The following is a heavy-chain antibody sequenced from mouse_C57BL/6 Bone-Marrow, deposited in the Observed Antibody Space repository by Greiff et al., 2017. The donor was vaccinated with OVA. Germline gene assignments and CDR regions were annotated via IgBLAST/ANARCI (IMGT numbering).Heavy chain of an antibody. Sequence: VQLKESGPELVKPGASVKISCKASGYAFSSSWMNWVKQRPGKGLEWIGRIYPGDGDTNYNGKFKGKATLTADKSSSTAYMQLSSLTSEDSAVYFCARSGNGYEYWGQGTTLTVSS. CDR1: GYAFSSSW. J-gene: IGHJ2*01. CDR3: ARSGNGYEY. CDR2: IYPGDGDT. V-gene: IGHV1-82*01. D-gene: IGHD2-2*01.